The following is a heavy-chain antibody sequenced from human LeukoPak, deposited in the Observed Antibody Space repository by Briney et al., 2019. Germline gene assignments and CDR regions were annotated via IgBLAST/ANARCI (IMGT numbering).Heavy chain of an antibody. Sequence: PSETLSLTCSVSGGCISSASYFWSWIRQPAGKGLEWIGLIDVSGITNYNPSLKSRVTISVDTSKNQFSLKLTSVTAADTAVYYCARGFGYDAFDIRGQGTMVTVSS. D-gene: IGHD3-10*01. J-gene: IGHJ3*02. CDR2: IDVSGIT. V-gene: IGHV4-61*02. CDR3: ARGFGYDAFDI. CDR1: GGCISSASYF.